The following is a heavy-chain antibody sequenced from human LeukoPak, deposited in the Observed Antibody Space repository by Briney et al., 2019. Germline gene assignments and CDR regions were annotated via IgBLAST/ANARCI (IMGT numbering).Heavy chain of an antibody. CDR1: GGSISSYY. CDR2: IYYSGST. V-gene: IGHV4-59*01. D-gene: IGHD3-10*01. Sequence: SETLSLTCTVSGGSISSYYWSWIRQPPGKGLEWIGYIYYSGSTNYNPSLKSRVTISVDTSKNQFSLKLSSVTAADTAVYYCARSRYYGSGNLEGVDVWGKGTTVTISS. CDR3: ARSRYYGSGNLEGVDV. J-gene: IGHJ6*04.